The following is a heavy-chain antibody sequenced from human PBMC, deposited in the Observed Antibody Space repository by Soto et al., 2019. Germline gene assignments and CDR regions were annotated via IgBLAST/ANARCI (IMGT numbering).Heavy chain of an antibody. CDR3: ARGGHIAVVTASFDY. CDR1: GYTFNTYY. Sequence: QVQLVQSGAEVKKPGASVKVSCKPSGYTFNTYYLHWVRQAPGQALEWMGVIHTSGGGTTYAQKFLGRVTVTRATSTSTVFMELSSLRSDDTAVYYCARGGHIAVVTASFDYWGQGTLVTVSS. V-gene: IGHV1-46*02. D-gene: IGHD2-21*02. CDR2: IHTSGGGT. J-gene: IGHJ4*02.